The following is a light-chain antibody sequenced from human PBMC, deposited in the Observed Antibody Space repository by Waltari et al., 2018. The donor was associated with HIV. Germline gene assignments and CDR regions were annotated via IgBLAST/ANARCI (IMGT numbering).Light chain of an antibody. V-gene: IGKV3-11*01. J-gene: IGKJ3*01. CDR2: DAS. Sequence: EIVVTQSPATLSVSHGEGATLPFRASQSIRSSLAWYQQKPGQSPRLLIYDASNRAPDAPARFSGSGSGTDFTLTISSLESEDFAVYYCQHRNHWPLFTFGPGTKVQI. CDR3: QHRNHWPLFT. CDR1: QSIRSS.